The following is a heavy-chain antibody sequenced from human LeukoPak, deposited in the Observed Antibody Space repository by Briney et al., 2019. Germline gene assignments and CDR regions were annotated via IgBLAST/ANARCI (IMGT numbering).Heavy chain of an antibody. J-gene: IGHJ2*01. Sequence: SGGSLRLSCAASGFTFSNAWMSWVRQAPGKGLEWVANINQDGSGKYYVDSVKGRFTISRDNAKNSLYLQMNSLRAEDTAVYYCARVVGAGYFDLWGRGTLVTVSS. CDR3: ARVVGAGYFDL. CDR1: GFTFSNAW. CDR2: INQDGSGK. V-gene: IGHV3-7*01. D-gene: IGHD1-26*01.